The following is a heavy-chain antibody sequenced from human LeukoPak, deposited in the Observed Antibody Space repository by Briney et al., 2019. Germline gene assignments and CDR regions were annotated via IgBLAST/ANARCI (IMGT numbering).Heavy chain of an antibody. D-gene: IGHD3-16*01. CDR2: LYAGGST. CDR1: GFIVSDNY. V-gene: IGHV3-66*01. Sequence: GGSLRLSCAASGFIVSDNYMSWVHQAPGKGLEWVSTLYAGGSTYYPDSARGRFSISRANSNNTLYLQMNSLRPEDTAVYFCLRGMRGQTFHWGQGTLVTVSS. CDR3: LRGMRGQTFH. J-gene: IGHJ4*02.